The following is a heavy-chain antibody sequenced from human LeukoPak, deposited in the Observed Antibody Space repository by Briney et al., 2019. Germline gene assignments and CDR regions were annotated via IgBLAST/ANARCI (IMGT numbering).Heavy chain of an antibody. CDR2: IYSSGSI. CDR3: ARSTGTITIFGVPRTFDI. V-gene: IGHV4-59*01. CDR1: GGSISNYY. D-gene: IGHD3-3*01. J-gene: IGHJ3*02. Sequence: SETLSLTCIVSGGSISNYYWNWIRQPPGKGLKWIGYIYSSGSINYNPSLASRVTISVDSSKNQFSLKLTSVTAADTAVYYCARSTGTITIFGVPRTFDIWGHGTMVTVSS.